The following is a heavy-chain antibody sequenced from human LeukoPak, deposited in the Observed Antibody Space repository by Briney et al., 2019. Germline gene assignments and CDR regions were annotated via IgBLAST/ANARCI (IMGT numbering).Heavy chain of an antibody. J-gene: IGHJ4*02. CDR3: ARGAVAGNFDY. CDR1: GFTFSSYW. D-gene: IGHD6-19*01. CDR2: INSDGSST. V-gene: IGHV3-74*01. Sequence: GGSLRLSCAASGFTFSSYWMHWVRQTPGKGLVWVSRINSDGSSTSYADSVKGRFTISRDNAKNTLYLQMNSLRVEDTAVYYCARGAVAGNFDYWGQGTLVTVSS.